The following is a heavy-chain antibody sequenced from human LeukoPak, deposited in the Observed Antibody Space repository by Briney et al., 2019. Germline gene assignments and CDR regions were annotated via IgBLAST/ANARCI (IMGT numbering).Heavy chain of an antibody. D-gene: IGHD2-21*02. CDR3: ARPFCGGDCSPLGD. Sequence: SETLSLTCTVSGGSISSSLYYWGWIRQPPGNGLEWIGSIYHTGTTHYNPFLKSRVTISVDMSKNQFFLKLSSVTAADTAVYYCARPFCGGDCSPLGDWGQGTLVTVSS. J-gene: IGHJ4*02. CDR1: GGSISSSLYY. CDR2: IYHTGTT. V-gene: IGHV4-39*01.